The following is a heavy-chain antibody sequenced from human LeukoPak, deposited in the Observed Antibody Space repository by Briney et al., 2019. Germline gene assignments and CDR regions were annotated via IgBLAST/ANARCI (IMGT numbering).Heavy chain of an antibody. Sequence: SETLSLTCTVSGGSISSYYWSLIRQPPGKGLEWIGYIYYSGSTNYNPSLKSRVTISVDTSKNQFSLKLSSVTAADTAVYYCARQYGSGYFDYWGQGTLVTVSS. J-gene: IGHJ4*02. CDR1: GGSISSYY. V-gene: IGHV4-59*08. D-gene: IGHD3-22*01. CDR2: IYYSGST. CDR3: ARQYGSGYFDY.